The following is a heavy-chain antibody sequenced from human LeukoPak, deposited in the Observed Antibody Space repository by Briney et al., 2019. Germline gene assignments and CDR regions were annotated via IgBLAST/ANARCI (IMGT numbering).Heavy chain of an antibody. J-gene: IGHJ3*02. V-gene: IGHV3-66*01. Sequence: SGGSLRLSCAASGFIVKSNYMSWVRQVPGKGLEGVSVIYYGGSTYHADSVKGRFTISRDNSKNTLYLQMNSLRAEDTAVYYCAKGFSSGPWDACDIWGQGTMVTVSS. D-gene: IGHD3-22*01. CDR1: GFIVKSNY. CDR3: AKGFSSGPWDACDI. CDR2: IYYGGST.